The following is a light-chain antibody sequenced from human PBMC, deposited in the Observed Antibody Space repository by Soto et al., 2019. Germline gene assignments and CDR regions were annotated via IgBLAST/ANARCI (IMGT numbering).Light chain of an antibody. CDR3: QECISAPLT. Sequence: DIQMTQSPSSLSASVGDRVIITCRASQGISNYLAWYQQKPGQVPKLLIYTASTLQSGVPSRFSGTGSGTHFTLTIRSPQPEDVATYYCQECISAPLTFGGGTKVEIK. CDR2: TAS. CDR1: QGISNY. J-gene: IGKJ4*01. V-gene: IGKV1-27*01.